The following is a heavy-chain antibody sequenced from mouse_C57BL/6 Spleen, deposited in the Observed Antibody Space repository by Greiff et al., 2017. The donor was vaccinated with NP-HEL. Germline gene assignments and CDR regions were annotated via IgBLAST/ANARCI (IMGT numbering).Heavy chain of an antibody. D-gene: IGHD1-1*01. V-gene: IGHV1-69*01. J-gene: IGHJ4*01. CDR2: IDPSDSYT. CDR1: GYTFTSYW. CDR3: ARRSLGSSDAMDY. Sequence: VQLQQPGAELVMPGASVKLSCKASGYTFTSYWMHWVKQRPGQGLEWIGEIDPSDSYTNYNQKFKGKSTLTVDKSSSTAYMQLSSLTSEDAAVYYCARRSLGSSDAMDYWGQGTSVTVSS.